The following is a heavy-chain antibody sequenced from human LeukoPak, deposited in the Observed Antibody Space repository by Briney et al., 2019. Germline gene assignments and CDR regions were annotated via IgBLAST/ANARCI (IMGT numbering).Heavy chain of an antibody. Sequence: GASVKVSCKXSGYTFTSYDINWVRQATGQGLEWMGWMNPNSGNTGYAQKFQGRVTMTRNTSISTAYMELSSLRSEDTAVYYCAREYCSSTSCYFAFDIWGQGTMVTVSS. CDR1: GYTFTSYD. CDR3: AREYCSSTSCYFAFDI. D-gene: IGHD2-2*01. J-gene: IGHJ3*02. V-gene: IGHV1-8*01. CDR2: MNPNSGNT.